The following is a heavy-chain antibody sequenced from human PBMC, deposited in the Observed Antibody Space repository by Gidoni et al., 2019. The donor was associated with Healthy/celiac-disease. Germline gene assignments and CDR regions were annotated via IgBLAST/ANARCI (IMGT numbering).Heavy chain of an antibody. V-gene: IGHV3-30*03. J-gene: IGHJ6*02. D-gene: IGHD3-16*01. Sequence: QVQLVESGGGVVQPGRSLRLSCAASGFTFRIYCMHWVRQAPGKGLEWVAVISYDGSNKYYADSVKGRFTITRDNSKTMLYLQMNSLRGEDTAVYYCARERLAARGDYYSAMDVWGQGTTVTVSS. CDR1: GFTFRIYC. CDR3: ARERLAARGDYYSAMDV. CDR2: ISYDGSNK.